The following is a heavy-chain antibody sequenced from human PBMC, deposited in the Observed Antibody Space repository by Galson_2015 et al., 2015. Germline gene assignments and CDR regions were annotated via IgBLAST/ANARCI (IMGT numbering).Heavy chain of an antibody. CDR1: GFIFSSSA. V-gene: IGHV3-23*01. CDR2: ITGSGHST. CDR3: ATGRTIYNFDY. Sequence: SLRLSCAASGFIFSSSAMSWVRQAPGKGLEWVSAITGSGHSTYYADSVRGRFTVSRDNSMNTLYLQMNSLRAEDTAVYYCATGRTIYNFDYWGQGTLVTVSS. J-gene: IGHJ4*02. D-gene: IGHD1-7*01.